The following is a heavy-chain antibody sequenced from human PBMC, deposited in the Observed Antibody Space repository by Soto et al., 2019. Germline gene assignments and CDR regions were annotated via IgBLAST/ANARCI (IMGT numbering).Heavy chain of an antibody. V-gene: IGHV3-23*01. J-gene: IGHJ4*02. CDR1: GFTFSSYA. D-gene: IGHD6-13*01. Sequence: GGSLRLSCAASGFTFSSYAMSWVRQAPGKGLEWVSAISGSGGSTYYADSVKGRFTISRDNSKNTLYLQMNSLRAGDTAVYYCAKDLSIAAAEYYFDYWGQGTLVTVSS. CDR3: AKDLSIAAAEYYFDY. CDR2: ISGSGGST.